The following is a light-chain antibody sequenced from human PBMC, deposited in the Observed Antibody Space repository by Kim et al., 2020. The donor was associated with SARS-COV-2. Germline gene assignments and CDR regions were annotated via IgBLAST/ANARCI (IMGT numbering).Light chain of an antibody. CDR2: AAT. CDR1: QTVFSRH. CDR3: QQYGDAPYT. Sequence: EVVLTQSPGTLSLSLGDRATLSCRASQTVFSRHLAWYQHKPGQAPRLLMYAATSRATGIPDRFSGSGSGTDFALTINRLEPEDFAVYYCQQYGDAPYTFGQGTKLEI. J-gene: IGKJ2*01. V-gene: IGKV3-20*01.